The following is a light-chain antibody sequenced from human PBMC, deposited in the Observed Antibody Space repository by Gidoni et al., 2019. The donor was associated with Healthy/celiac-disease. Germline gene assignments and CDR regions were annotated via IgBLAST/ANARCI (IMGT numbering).Light chain of an antibody. J-gene: IGLJ3*02. CDR3: QSYDSSLSGWV. CDR1: SSNIGAGYD. V-gene: IGLV1-40*01. Sequence: QSVLTQPPSVSGAPGQRVTISCTGSSSNIGAGYDVHWYQQLPGPAPKLLIYGNNNRPSGVPDRFSGSKSGTSASLAITGLQADDEADYYCQSYDSSLSGWVFGGGTKLTVL. CDR2: GNN.